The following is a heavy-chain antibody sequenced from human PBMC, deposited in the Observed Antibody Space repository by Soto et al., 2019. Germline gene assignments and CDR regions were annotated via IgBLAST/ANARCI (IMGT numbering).Heavy chain of an antibody. J-gene: IGHJ4*02. Sequence: QVQLVQSGAEVKKPGASVKVSCKASGYTFTSYGISWVRQAPGQGLEWMGWISANNGNTNYAQKLQGRVTMTTETTTSTADMELRSLRSDDTAVYYCASDRGSYALDYWGQGTLVTVSS. CDR2: ISANNGNT. V-gene: IGHV1-18*01. CDR3: ASDRGSYALDY. D-gene: IGHD1-26*01. CDR1: GYTFTSYG.